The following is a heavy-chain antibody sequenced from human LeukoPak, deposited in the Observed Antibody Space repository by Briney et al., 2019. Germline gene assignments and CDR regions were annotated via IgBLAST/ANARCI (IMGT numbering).Heavy chain of an antibody. CDR1: GGSISGYY. V-gene: IGHV4-59*12. Sequence: SETLSLTCTVSGGSISGYYWSWIRQPPGKGLEWIGYIYYSGSTNYNPSLKSRVTISVDTSKNQFSLKLSSVTAADTAVYYCARATVALDYWGQGTLVTVSS. J-gene: IGHJ4*02. CDR2: IYYSGST. D-gene: IGHD4-23*01. CDR3: ARATVALDY.